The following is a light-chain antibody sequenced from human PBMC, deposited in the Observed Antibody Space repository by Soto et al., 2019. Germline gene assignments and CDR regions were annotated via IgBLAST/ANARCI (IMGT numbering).Light chain of an antibody. CDR3: QQYNSFSKT. V-gene: IGKV1-39*01. CDR1: QDIVNF. Sequence: DIQMTQSPSSLSAXXXXXXXXXXXASQDIVNFLNWYQQIPGKAPRLLLYAAFSLQSGVPSRFSGRGSGTDFTLTIASLQPDDSASYYCQQYNSFSKTFGRGTKVDIK. J-gene: IGKJ1*01. CDR2: AAF.